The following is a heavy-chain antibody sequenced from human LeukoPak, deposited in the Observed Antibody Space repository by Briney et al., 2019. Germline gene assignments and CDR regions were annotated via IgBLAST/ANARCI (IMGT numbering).Heavy chain of an antibody. V-gene: IGHV1-18*01. J-gene: IGHJ4*02. CDR2: ISAYNGNT. CDR1: GYTFTSYA. Sequence: RASVKVSCKASGYTFTSYAMHWVRQAPGQGLEWMGWISAYNGNTNYAQKLQGRVTMTTDTSTSTAYMELRSLRSDDTAVYYCARKYCGGDCYPDYWGQGTLVTVSS. D-gene: IGHD2-21*02. CDR3: ARKYCGGDCYPDY.